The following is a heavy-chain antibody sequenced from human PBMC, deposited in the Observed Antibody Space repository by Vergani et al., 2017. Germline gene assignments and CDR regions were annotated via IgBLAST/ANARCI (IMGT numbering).Heavy chain of an antibody. CDR1: GFTFDDYA. D-gene: IGHD5-24*01. J-gene: IGHJ4*02. V-gene: IGHV3-9*01. CDR3: ARWSWAAFDY. CDR2: ISWNSGSI. Sequence: EVQLVESGGGLVQPGRSLRLSCAASGFTFDDYAMHWVRQAPGKGLEWVSGISWNSGSIGYADSVKGRFTISRDNAKNSLYLQMNSLRVEDTAVYYCARWSWAAFDYWGQGALVTVSS.